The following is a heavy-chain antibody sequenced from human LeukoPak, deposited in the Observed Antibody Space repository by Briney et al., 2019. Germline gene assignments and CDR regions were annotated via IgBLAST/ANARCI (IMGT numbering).Heavy chain of an antibody. CDR1: GYTFTSYG. Sequence: GASVTVSCKASGYTFTSYGIRWVRQAPGQGLEWMVWISAYNGNTNYAQKLQGRVTMTTDTSTSTAYMELRSLRSDDTAVYYCARDPNLNYYYYYYGMDVWGQGTTVTVSS. CDR2: ISAYNGNT. D-gene: IGHD1-7*01. J-gene: IGHJ6*02. CDR3: ARDPNLNYYYYYYGMDV. V-gene: IGHV1-18*01.